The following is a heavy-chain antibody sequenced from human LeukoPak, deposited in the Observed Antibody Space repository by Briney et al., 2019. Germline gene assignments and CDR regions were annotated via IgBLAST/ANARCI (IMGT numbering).Heavy chain of an antibody. CDR2: IYYSGST. J-gene: IGHJ5*02. D-gene: IGHD4-17*01. V-gene: IGHV4-59*12. CDR3: ARGRMTTVTRSWFDP. CDR1: GGSISSYY. Sequence: SETLSLTCTVSGGSISSYYWSWIRQPPGKGLEWIGYIYYSGSTNYNPSLKSRVTISVDTSKNQFSLKLSSVTAADTAVYYCARGRMTTVTRSWFDPWGQGTLVTVSS.